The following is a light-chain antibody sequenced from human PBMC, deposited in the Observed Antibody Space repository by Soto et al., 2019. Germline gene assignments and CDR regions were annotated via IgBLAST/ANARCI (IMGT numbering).Light chain of an antibody. CDR1: QSLVYSDGRTY. J-gene: IGKJ5*01. CDR2: KVS. CDR3: MQGTHVPFI. V-gene: IGKV2D-30*01. Sequence: DVVVTQSPLSLSVTLGQPASISCRCSQSLVYSDGRTYLTWFHQRPGQSPRRLIYKVSNLDSGVADRFSGSGSGTDFTLKISRVEAEDVGLYYCMQGTHVPFIFGQGTRLEIK.